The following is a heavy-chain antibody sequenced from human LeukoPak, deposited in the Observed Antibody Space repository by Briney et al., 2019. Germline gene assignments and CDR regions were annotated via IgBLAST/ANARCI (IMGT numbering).Heavy chain of an antibody. J-gene: IGHJ4*02. CDR2: ISSSSSTI. CDR3: ARDLRLGYYDSSFPDY. Sequence: GGSLRLSCAASGFTFSSYSMNWVRQAPGKGLEWVSYISSSSSTIYYADSVKGRFTISRDNAKNSLYLQMISLRDEDTAVYYCARDLRLGYYDSSFPDYWGQGTLVTVSS. CDR1: GFTFSSYS. D-gene: IGHD3-22*01. V-gene: IGHV3-48*02.